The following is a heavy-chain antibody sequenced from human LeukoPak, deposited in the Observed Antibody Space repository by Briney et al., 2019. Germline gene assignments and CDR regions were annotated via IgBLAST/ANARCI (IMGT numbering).Heavy chain of an antibody. D-gene: IGHD3-3*01. Sequence: GGSLRLSCKASGFTFGDYAMSWVRQAPGKGLEWVGFIRSKAYGGTTEYAASVKGRFTISRDESKSIAYLQMNSLKTEDTAVYYCTRDPHREEWLYMDVWGKGTTVTVSS. V-gene: IGHV3-49*04. J-gene: IGHJ6*03. CDR3: TRDPHREEWLYMDV. CDR2: IRSKAYGGTT. CDR1: GFTFGDYA.